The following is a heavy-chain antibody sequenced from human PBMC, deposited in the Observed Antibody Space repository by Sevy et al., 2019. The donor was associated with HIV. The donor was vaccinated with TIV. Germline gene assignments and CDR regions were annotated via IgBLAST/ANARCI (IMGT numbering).Heavy chain of an antibody. D-gene: IGHD3-3*01. CDR1: GDTFSTYD. CDR2: MSPKSGST. Sequence: ASVKVSCKASGDTFSTYDINWVRQAPGQGLEWMGWMSPKSGSTGFAQKFQGRLTMTRDTSINTAYMELSSLRSEDTAIYYWASGGRGDVWNEGYYYYGMDVWGQGTTVTVSS. CDR3: ASGGRGDVWNEGYYYYGMDV. V-gene: IGHV1-8*02. J-gene: IGHJ6*02.